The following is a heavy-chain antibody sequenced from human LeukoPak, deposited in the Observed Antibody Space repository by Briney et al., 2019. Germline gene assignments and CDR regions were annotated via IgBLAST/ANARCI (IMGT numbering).Heavy chain of an antibody. D-gene: IGHD5-12*01. CDR1: GFTFSSYS. V-gene: IGHV3-21*01. CDR2: ISSSSSYI. J-gene: IGHJ4*02. Sequence: KSGGSLRLSCAASGFTFSSYSMNWVRQAPGKGLEWVSSISSSSSYIYYADSVKGRFTISRDNANNSLYLQMNSLRAEDTAVYYCARDSGYDLPPDYWGQGTLVTVSS. CDR3: ARDSGYDLPPDY.